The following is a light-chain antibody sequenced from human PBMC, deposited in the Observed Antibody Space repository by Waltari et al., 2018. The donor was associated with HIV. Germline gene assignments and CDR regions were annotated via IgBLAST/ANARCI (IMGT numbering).Light chain of an antibody. J-gene: IGLJ1*01. V-gene: IGLV3-25*03. CDR1: ALSKQY. Sequence: SYELTQSPSVSVSPGQTATILCSGDALSKQYVYWYQQKAGQAPVLVMFKDTERPSGIPERFSGSTAGTKVTLTISDVQAEDEADYYCQSTDSSDAYVFGSGTTLTV. CDR2: KDT. CDR3: QSTDSSDAYV.